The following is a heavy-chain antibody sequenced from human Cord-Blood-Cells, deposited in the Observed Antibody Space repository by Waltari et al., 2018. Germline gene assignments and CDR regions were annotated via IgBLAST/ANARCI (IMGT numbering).Heavy chain of an antibody. D-gene: IGHD6-19*01. V-gene: IGHV4-34*01. J-gene: IGHJ5*02. CDR2: NNHSGST. CDR1: GASFSGYY. CDR3: ARGGGSSGEGNGFDP. Sequence: QVQLQQWGAGLLKPSESLSLTCAVYGASFSGYYWSWIRQPPGKGLEWIGENNHSGSTNYNPSLKSRVTISVDTSKNQFSLKLSSVTAADTAVYYCARGGGSSGEGNGFDPWGQGTLVTVSS.